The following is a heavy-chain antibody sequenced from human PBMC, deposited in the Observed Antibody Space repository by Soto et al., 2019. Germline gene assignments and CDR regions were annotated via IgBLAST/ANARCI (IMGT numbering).Heavy chain of an antibody. CDR1: GFTFSSYS. J-gene: IGHJ6*03. Sequence: EVQLVESGGGLVKPGGSLRLSCAASGFTFSSYSMNWVRQAPGKGLEWVSSISSSSSYIYYADSVKGRFTISRDNAKNALDPQMNSLRAEDTAVYYCAREGGLRGYYLILYDYYYMDVWGKGTTVTVSS. CDR2: ISSSSSYI. CDR3: AREGGLRGYYLILYDYYYMDV. V-gene: IGHV3-21*01. D-gene: IGHD3-3*01.